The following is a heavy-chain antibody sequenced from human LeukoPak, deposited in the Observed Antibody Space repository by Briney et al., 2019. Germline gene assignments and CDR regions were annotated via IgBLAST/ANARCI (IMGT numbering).Heavy chain of an antibody. J-gene: IGHJ6*03. CDR1: GYSISSGYY. CDR2: IYHSGST. CDR3: ASIVGATTSLHYYYYYMDV. V-gene: IGHV4-38-2*02. Sequence: PSETLSLTCTVSGYSISSGYYWGWIRQPPGKGLEWIGSIYHSGSTYYNPSLKSRVTISVDTSKNQFSLKLSSVTAADTAVYYCASIVGATTSLHYYYYYMDVWGKGTTVTVSS. D-gene: IGHD1-26*01.